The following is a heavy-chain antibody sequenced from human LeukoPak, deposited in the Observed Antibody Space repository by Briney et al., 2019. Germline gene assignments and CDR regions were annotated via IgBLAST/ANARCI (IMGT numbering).Heavy chain of an antibody. J-gene: IGHJ5*02. CDR2: INHSGST. CDR3: AREGGLLWFRGNWFDP. V-gene: IGHV4-34*01. D-gene: IGHD3-10*01. CDR1: GGSFSGYY. Sequence: SETLSPTCAVYGGSFSGYYWSWIRQPPGKGLEWIGEINHSGSTNYNPSLKSRVTISVDTSKNQFSLKLSSVTAADTAVYYCAREGGLLWFRGNWFDPWGQGTLVTVPS.